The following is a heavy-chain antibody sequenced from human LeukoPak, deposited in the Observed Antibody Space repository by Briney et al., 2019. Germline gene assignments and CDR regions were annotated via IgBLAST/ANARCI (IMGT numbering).Heavy chain of an antibody. V-gene: IGHV1-69*04. Sequence: SSVKVSCKASGGTFSSYAISWVRQAPGQGLEWMGRIIPILGIANYAQKFQGRVTITADKSTSTAYMELSSLRSEDTAVYYCARGFYSGSLFHDAFDIWGQGTMVTVSS. CDR3: ARGFYSGSLFHDAFDI. CDR1: GGTFSSYA. CDR2: IIPILGIA. D-gene: IGHD6-13*01. J-gene: IGHJ3*02.